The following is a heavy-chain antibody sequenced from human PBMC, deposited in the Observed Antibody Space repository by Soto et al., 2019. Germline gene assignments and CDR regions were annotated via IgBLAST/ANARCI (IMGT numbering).Heavy chain of an antibody. CDR1: GGRISSGNW. J-gene: IGHJ6*02. CDR3: ARGGRYYGSGSFYGMDV. D-gene: IGHD3-10*01. Sequence: SETLSLTCAVSGGRISSGNWWTWVRQAPGKGLEWIGEIYHSGSTKYNPSLKSRVTMSVDKSKNQFSLKLNSVTAADTAVYYCARGGRYYGSGSFYGMDVWGQGTTVTVSS. V-gene: IGHV4-4*02. CDR2: IYHSGST.